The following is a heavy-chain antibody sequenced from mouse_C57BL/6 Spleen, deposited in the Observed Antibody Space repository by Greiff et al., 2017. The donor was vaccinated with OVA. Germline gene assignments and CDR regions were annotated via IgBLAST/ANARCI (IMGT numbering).Heavy chain of an antibody. V-gene: IGHV14-4*01. Sequence: EVQLQQSGAELVRPGASVKLSCTASGFNIKDDYMHWVKQRPEQGLEWIGWIDPENGDTEYASKFQGKATITADTSSNTAYLQLSSLTSEDTAVYYCTTLYDGYYIFDYWGQGTTLTVSS. CDR3: TTLYDGYYIFDY. CDR1: GFNIKDDY. CDR2: IDPENGDT. D-gene: IGHD2-3*01. J-gene: IGHJ2*01.